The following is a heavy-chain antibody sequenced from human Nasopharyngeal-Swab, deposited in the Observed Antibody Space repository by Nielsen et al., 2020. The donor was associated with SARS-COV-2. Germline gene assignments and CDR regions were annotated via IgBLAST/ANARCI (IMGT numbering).Heavy chain of an antibody. CDR1: GFTFDDYA. D-gene: IGHD2-2*01. V-gene: IGHV3-9*01. CDR2: ISWNSGSI. CDR3: AKDSSPAAADYYYMDV. J-gene: IGHJ6*03. Sequence: GGSLRLSCAASGFTFDDYAMHWVRQAPGKGLEWVSGISWNSGSIGYADSVKGRFTIPRDNAKNSLYLQMNSLRAEDTALYYCAKDSSPAAADYYYMDVWGKGTTVTVSS.